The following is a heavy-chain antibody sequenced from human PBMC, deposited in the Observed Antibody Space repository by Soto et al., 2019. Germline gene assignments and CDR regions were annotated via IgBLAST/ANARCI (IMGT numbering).Heavy chain of an antibody. V-gene: IGHV1-2*02. D-gene: IGHD3-3*01. J-gene: IGHJ4*02. CDR1: GYTFTGYY. Sequence: GASVKVSCKASGYTFTGYYMHWVRQAPGQGLEWMGWINPNSGGTNYAQKFQGRVTMTRDTSISTAYMELSRLRSDDTAVYYCARALTIFGVVTPPGYWGQGTLVTVS. CDR2: INPNSGGT. CDR3: ARALTIFGVVTPPGY.